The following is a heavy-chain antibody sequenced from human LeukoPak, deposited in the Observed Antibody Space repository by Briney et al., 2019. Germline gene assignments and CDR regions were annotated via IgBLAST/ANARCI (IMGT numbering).Heavy chain of an antibody. CDR1: GFTFSTDT. CDR2: IGGDGINT. D-gene: IGHD1-26*01. V-gene: IGHV3-64D*09. J-gene: IGHJ4*02. CDR3: VKDLSGTYSFDY. Sequence: WGSLRLSGSASGFTFSTDTMHWVGQAPGKGLEYLSSIGGDGINTWNANSARGRPTISRDNSKNTLYLQMTRPRAEDTAVYYCVKDLSGTYSFDYWGQGTLVTVSS.